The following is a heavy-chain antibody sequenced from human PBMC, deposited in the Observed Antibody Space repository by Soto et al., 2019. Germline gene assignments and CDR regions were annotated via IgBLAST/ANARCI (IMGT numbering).Heavy chain of an antibody. V-gene: IGHV3-15*07. CDR3: TADLVGLSRIIDY. Sequence: EVQLLESGGGLVEPGGSLRVSCAVSGIIFSDAWLNWVRQAPGEGLEWVGRVKQKSIGETIDYAAHVKGRFTISRDDSKNTLYLEMNSLKIEDTAVYYCTADLVGLSRIIDYWGQGTLVTVSS. CDR1: GIIFSDAW. J-gene: IGHJ4*02. D-gene: IGHD2-2*01. CDR2: VKQKSIGETI.